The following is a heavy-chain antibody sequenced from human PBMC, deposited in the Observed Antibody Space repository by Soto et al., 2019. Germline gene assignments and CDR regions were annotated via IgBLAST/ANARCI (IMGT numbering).Heavy chain of an antibody. J-gene: IGHJ4*02. CDR2: IIPMFGTA. Sequence: QVQLVQSGAEVKKPESSVKVSCKAPGGTFSTYAISWVRQAPGQGLEWMGGIIPMFGTANYAQRFQDRVTITADEATNTVDMGLSSLRSEDTAVYFCASGIQLWLRRINNGYSGWGQGTLVTVSS. CDR3: ASGIQLWLRRINNGYSG. V-gene: IGHV1-69*12. CDR1: GGTFSTYA. D-gene: IGHD5-18*01.